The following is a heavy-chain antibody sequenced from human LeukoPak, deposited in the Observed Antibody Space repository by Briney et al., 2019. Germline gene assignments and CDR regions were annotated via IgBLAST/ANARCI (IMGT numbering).Heavy chain of an antibody. J-gene: IGHJ4*02. V-gene: IGHV1-18*01. CDR3: ARAGAVRAAAGTLNY. Sequence: ASVKVSCKASGYTFTNYGVSWVRQAPGQGLEWMGWISAYNGNTNYAQNLQGRVTMTTDTSTSTAYMELRSLRSDDTAVYYCARAGAVRAAAGTLNYWGQGTLVTVSS. CDR2: ISAYNGNT. D-gene: IGHD6-13*01. CDR1: GYTFTNYG.